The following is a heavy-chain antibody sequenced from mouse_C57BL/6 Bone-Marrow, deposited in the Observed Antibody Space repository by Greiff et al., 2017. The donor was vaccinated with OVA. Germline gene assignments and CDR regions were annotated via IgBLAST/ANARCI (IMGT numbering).Heavy chain of an antibody. CDR1: GFTFSDYG. CDR3: ARKYYDSPYWYFDV. J-gene: IGHJ1*03. D-gene: IGHD2-4*01. CDR2: ISSGSSTI. Sequence: EVMLVESGGGLVKPGGSLKLSCAASGFTFSDYGMHWVRQAPEKGLEWVAYISSGSSTIYYADTVKGRFPISRDNAKNTLFLQMTSLRSEDTAMYYGARKYYDSPYWYFDVWGTGTTVTVSS. V-gene: IGHV5-17*01.